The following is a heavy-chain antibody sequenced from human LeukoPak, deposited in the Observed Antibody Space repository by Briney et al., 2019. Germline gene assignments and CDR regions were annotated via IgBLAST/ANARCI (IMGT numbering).Heavy chain of an antibody. V-gene: IGHV1-2*06. CDR1: GYTFTGYY. D-gene: IGHD3-22*01. Sequence: ASVKVSCKASGYTFTGYYMHWVRQAPGQGLEWMGRINPNSGGTNYAQKFQGRVTMTRDTSISTAYMELSRLRSDDTAVCYCASSHRITMIVVADAFDIWGQGTMVTVSS. CDR3: ASSHRITMIVVADAFDI. J-gene: IGHJ3*02. CDR2: INPNSGGT.